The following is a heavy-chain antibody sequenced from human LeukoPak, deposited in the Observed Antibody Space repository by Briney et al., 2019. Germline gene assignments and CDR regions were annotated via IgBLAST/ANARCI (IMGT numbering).Heavy chain of an antibody. V-gene: IGHV5-51*01. D-gene: IGHD3-10*01. J-gene: IGHJ4*02. Sequence: GESLKISCKGSGYSFTSYWIGWVRQMPGKGLEWMGIIYPGDSDTRYSPSFQGQVTISADKSISTAYLQWSSLKASDTAMYYCARYYCYGSGSYYSKYFDYWGQGTLVTVSS. CDR2: IYPGDSDT. CDR1: GYSFTSYW. CDR3: ARYYCYGSGSYYSKYFDY.